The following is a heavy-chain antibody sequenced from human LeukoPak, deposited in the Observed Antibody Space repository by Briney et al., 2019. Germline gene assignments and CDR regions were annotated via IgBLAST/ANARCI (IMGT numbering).Heavy chain of an antibody. V-gene: IGHV3-23*01. CDR1: GFTFSNYA. J-gene: IGHJ4*02. Sequence: GGSLRLSCAASGFTFSNYAMSWVRQAPGKGLEWVSTISGSGGTTYYADPVKGRFTISRDNSKNTLFLKMNSLRAEDTAVYYCAKIYSRYFDYWGQGTLVTVSS. CDR3: AKIYSRYFDY. CDR2: ISGSGGTT. D-gene: IGHD5-18*01.